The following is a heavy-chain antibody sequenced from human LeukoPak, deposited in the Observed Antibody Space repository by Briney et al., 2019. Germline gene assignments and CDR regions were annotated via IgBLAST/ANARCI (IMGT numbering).Heavy chain of an antibody. CDR2: IIPIFGTA. CDR1: RGTFSSYA. CDR3: ARWPLIAVAGTYYYYGMDV. D-gene: IGHD6-19*01. J-gene: IGHJ6*02. V-gene: IGHV1-69*01. Sequence: ASVKVSCKASRGTFSSYAISWVRQAPGQGLEWMGGIIPIFGTANYAQKFQGRVTITADESTSTAYMELSSLRSEDTAVYYCARWPLIAVAGTYYYYGMDVWGQGTTVTVSS.